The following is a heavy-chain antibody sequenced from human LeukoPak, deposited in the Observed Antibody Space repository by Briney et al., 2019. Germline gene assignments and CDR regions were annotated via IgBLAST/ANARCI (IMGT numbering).Heavy chain of an antibody. J-gene: IGHJ5*02. CDR3: ARSLRYFDWLLSQGNWFDP. Sequence: GASVKVSCKASGGTFSSYAISWVRQAPGQGLEWMGGIIPIFGTANYAQKFQGRVTMTRDMSTSTVYMELSSLRSEDTAVYYCARSLRYFDWLLSQGNWFDPWGQGTLVTVSS. V-gene: IGHV1-69*05. CDR1: GGTFSSYA. D-gene: IGHD3-9*01. CDR2: IIPIFGTA.